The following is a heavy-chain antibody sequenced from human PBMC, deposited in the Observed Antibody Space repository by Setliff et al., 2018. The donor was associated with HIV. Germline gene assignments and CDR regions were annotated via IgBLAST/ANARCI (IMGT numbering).Heavy chain of an antibody. CDR1: GGPFSSTS. Sequence: PSETLSLTCTVSGGPFSSTSWSWIRQHPGEGLEWIGHIYYSGYTFYNPSLESRLTMSVDTSKNEFSLKLSSVTAADTAVYYCARGAAAAIMDSFYHYMDVWGKGTTVTVSS. CDR3: ARGAAAAIMDSFYHYMDV. J-gene: IGHJ6*03. V-gene: IGHV4-59*06. CDR2: IYYSGYT. D-gene: IGHD3-16*01.